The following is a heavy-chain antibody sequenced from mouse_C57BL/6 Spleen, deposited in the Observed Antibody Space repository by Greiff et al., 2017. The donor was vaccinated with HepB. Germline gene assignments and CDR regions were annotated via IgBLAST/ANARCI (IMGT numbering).Heavy chain of an antibody. Sequence: VQRVESGAELARPGASVKLSCKASGYTFTSYGISWVKQRTGQGLEWIGEIYPRSGNTYYNEKFKGKATLTADKSSSTAYMELRSLTSEDSAVYFCARYPYDGYYLYYFDYWGQGTTLTVSS. CDR2: IYPRSGNT. D-gene: IGHD2-3*01. J-gene: IGHJ2*01. CDR3: ARYPYDGYYLYYFDY. V-gene: IGHV1-81*01. CDR1: GYTFTSYG.